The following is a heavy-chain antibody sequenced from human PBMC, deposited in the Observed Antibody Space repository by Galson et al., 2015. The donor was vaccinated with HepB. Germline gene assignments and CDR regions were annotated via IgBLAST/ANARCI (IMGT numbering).Heavy chain of an antibody. CDR2: INAGNGNT. CDR3: ARSLNIVATVGYFDY. D-gene: IGHD5-12*01. J-gene: IGHJ4*02. Sequence: SVKVSCKASGYTFTSYAMHWVRQAPGQRLEWMGWINAGNGNTKYSQKFQGRVTITRDTSASTAYMELSSLRSEDTAVYYCARSLNIVATVGYFDYWGQGTLVTVSS. CDR1: GYTFTSYA. V-gene: IGHV1-3*01.